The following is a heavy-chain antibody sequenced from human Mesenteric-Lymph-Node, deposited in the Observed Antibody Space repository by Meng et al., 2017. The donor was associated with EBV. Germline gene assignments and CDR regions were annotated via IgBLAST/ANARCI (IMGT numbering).Heavy chain of an antibody. CDR2: MSAYNGNT. Sequence: QVQLVQSGAEVKKPGASVTVSCKASGYTFINYGITWVRQAPGQGLEWMGWMSAYNGNTDYAQNLQGRVTMTKDTSTSTAYMDLRSLRSDDTAVYFCARVSDSDSSGLDYWGQGTLVTVAS. V-gene: IGHV1-18*01. CDR3: ARVSDSDSSGLDY. J-gene: IGHJ4*02. CDR1: GYTFINYG. D-gene: IGHD3-22*01.